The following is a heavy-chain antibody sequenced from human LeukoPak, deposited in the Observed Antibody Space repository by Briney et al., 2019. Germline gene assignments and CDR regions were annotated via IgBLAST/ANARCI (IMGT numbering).Heavy chain of an antibody. CDR1: GFTFSSYI. CDR2: ISNSDGRT. CDR3: ARRMPRRSGFLDY. V-gene: IGHV3-23*01. D-gene: IGHD3-3*01. Sequence: GGSLRLSCAASGFTFSSYIVTWVRQTPGKGLEWVSSISNSDGRTFYADTVKGRFTISRDNSKNTLSLHMNSLRVEDMALYYCARRMPRRSGFLDYWGQGTLVTVSS. J-gene: IGHJ4*02.